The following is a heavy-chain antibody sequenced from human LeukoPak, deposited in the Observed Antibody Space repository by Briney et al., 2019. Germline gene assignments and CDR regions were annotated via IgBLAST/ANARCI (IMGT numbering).Heavy chain of an antibody. Sequence: SETLSLTCTVSGGSISSSSYYWGWIRQPPGKGLEWIGYIYYSGSTNYNPSLKSRVTISVDTSKNQFSLKLSSVTAADTAVYYCARDGSGSYYYYYMDVWGKGTTVTVSS. CDR1: GGSISSSSYY. CDR3: ARDGSGSYYYYYMDV. V-gene: IGHV4-61*01. D-gene: IGHD1-26*01. J-gene: IGHJ6*03. CDR2: IYYSGST.